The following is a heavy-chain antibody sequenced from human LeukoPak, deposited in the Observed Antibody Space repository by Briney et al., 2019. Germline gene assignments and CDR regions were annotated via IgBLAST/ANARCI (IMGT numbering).Heavy chain of an antibody. CDR1: GFTFSSYW. J-gene: IGHJ3*02. D-gene: IGHD3-22*01. CDR2: INSDGSSI. Sequence: PGGSLRLSCAASGFTFSSYWMHWVRQAPGKGLVWVPRINSDGSSISYADSAKGRFTISRDNAKNTLYLQMNSLRAEDTAVYYCARVFTVIVVDALDIWGQGTMVTVSS. CDR3: ARVFTVIVVDALDI. V-gene: IGHV3-74*01.